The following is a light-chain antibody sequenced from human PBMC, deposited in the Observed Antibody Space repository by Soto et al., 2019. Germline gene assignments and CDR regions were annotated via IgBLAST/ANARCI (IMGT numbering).Light chain of an antibody. CDR3: QQRSNWPPIT. CDR1: QSVSSN. Sequence: EIVMTQSPATLSVSPGERATLSCRASQSVSSNLAWHQQKPGQAPRILMYDASTRATGIPARFSGSGSGTESTLTISSLEPEDFAVYYCQQRSNWPPITFGQGTRLEIK. V-gene: IGKV3-15*01. J-gene: IGKJ5*01. CDR2: DAS.